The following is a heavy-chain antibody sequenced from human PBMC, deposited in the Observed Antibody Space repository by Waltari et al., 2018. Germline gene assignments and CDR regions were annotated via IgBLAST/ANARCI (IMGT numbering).Heavy chain of an antibody. V-gene: IGHV4-4*07. CDR1: GASISTYN. CDR2: IYTSGSI. CDR3: ARDGVVVAAAGGYFYYSFMDV. Sequence: QVQLQESGPGLVKPSETLSLTCTDSGASISTYNWSWIRQPAGKGLEWIGRIYTSGSIHYNPSLKSRVTMSVDTSKNQFSLKVTSVTAADRGVYYCARDGVVVAAAGGYFYYSFMDVWGEGTTVTISS. D-gene: IGHD2-2*01. J-gene: IGHJ6*03.